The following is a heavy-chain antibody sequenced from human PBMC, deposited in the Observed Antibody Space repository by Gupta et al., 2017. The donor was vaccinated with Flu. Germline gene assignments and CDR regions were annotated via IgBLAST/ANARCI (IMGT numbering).Heavy chain of an antibody. CDR3: ARGVSWFDP. CDR1: S. Sequence: SWSWIRQPPGKGLEWIGEIIHGRGTNFNPPLKSRVSISVDTSKNQFSLKMTSLTAADTAVYYCARGVSWFDPWGQGTLVTVSS. CDR2: IIHGRGT. V-gene: IGHV4-34*01. J-gene: IGHJ5*02.